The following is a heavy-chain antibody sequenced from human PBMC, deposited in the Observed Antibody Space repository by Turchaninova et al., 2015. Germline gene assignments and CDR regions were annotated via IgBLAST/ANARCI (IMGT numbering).Heavy chain of an antibody. J-gene: IGHJ4*02. Sequence: QVQLQESGPGLVKPSETLSLTCTVSGGSISTYSWSWIRQPPGKGLEWIGYIYHSGSTNYNPSLKSRVTISVDTSKTQFSLKLSSVTAADTALYYCARDRGGNDGFDYWGQGTLVTVSS. CDR2: IYHSGST. V-gene: IGHV4-59*01. CDR3: ARDRGGNDGFDY. CDR1: GGSISTYS. D-gene: IGHD1-1*01.